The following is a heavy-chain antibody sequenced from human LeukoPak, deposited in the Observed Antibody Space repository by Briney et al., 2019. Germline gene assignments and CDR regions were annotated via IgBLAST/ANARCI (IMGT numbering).Heavy chain of an antibody. J-gene: IGHJ4*02. CDR3: ARQRIVVVPAAYDY. Sequence: SETLSLTCTVSGGSISSSSYYWGWIRQPPGKGLEWIGSIYHSGSTYYNPSLKSRFTISVDKSKDQFSLKLSSVTAEDTAVYYCARQRIVVVPAAYDYWGQGTLVTVSS. V-gene: IGHV4-39*01. CDR2: IYHSGST. D-gene: IGHD2-2*01. CDR1: GGSISSSSYY.